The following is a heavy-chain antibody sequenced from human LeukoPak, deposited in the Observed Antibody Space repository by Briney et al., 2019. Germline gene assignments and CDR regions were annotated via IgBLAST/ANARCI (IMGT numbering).Heavy chain of an antibody. V-gene: IGHV4-61*01. D-gene: IGHD3-3*01. CDR1: GGSISSGSYS. CDR2: IYYSGST. J-gene: IGHJ4*02. CDR3: ARLDTIFGVAKGFDY. Sequence: SQTLSLTCTVSGGSISSGSYSWTWIRQPPGKGLEYIGYIYYSGSTNYNPSLKSRVTISVDTSKNQFSLKLSSVTAADTAVYYCARLDTIFGVAKGFDYWGQGIPVTVPS.